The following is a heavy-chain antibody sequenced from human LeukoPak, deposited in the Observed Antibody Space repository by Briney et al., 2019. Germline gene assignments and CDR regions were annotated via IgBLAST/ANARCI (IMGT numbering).Heavy chain of an antibody. V-gene: IGHV4-34*01. CDR3: ARNLAYSDGHYYFDY. CDR2: INHCGST. CDR1: GGAFCGYY. D-gene: IGHD5-18*01. Sequence: SETLSLTCAVYGGAFCGYYWSWMPQPPGKGLEGFGEINHCGSTNYNPSLKSRVTISVDTSKNQFSPKLSSVTAADTAVYYCARNLAYSDGHYYFDYWGQGTLVTVSS. J-gene: IGHJ4*02.